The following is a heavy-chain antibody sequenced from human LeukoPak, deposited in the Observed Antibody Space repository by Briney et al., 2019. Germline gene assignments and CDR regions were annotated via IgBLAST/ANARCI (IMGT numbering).Heavy chain of an antibody. V-gene: IGHV4-61*08. CDR3: ARGLYYYDSSGYYFDY. Sequence: SETLSLTCTGSGGSISSGGYYWSWIRQHPGKGLEWIGYIYYSGSTNYNPSLKSRVTISVDTSKNQFSLKLSSVTAADTAVYYCARGLYYYDSSGYYFDYWGQGTLVTVSS. J-gene: IGHJ4*02. CDR2: IYYSGST. CDR1: GGSISSGGYY. D-gene: IGHD3-22*01.